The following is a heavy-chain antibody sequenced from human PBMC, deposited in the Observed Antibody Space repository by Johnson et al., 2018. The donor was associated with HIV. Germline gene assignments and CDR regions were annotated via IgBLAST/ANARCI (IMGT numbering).Heavy chain of an antibody. Sequence: VQLLESGGGVVQPGRSLRLSCAASGFTFSSYALYWVRQVPGKGLEWVANINQDGSEKYYVDSVKGRFTISRDNSKNTLYLQMTSLRAEDTAVYYCARDPGRTVGATNDALDIWGQGTMVTVSS. CDR2: INQDGSEK. J-gene: IGHJ3*02. D-gene: IGHD1-26*01. CDR1: GFTFSSYA. V-gene: IGHV3-7*01. CDR3: ARDPGRTVGATNDALDI.